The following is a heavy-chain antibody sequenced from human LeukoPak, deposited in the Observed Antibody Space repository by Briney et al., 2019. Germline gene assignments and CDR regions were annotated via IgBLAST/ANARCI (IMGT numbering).Heavy chain of an antibody. CDR3: ATLPYDSSGYYSYYFDY. V-gene: IGHV1-24*01. J-gene: IGHJ4*02. CDR1: GYTLTELS. D-gene: IGHD3-22*01. Sequence: ASVKVSCKFSGYTLTELSMHWVRQPPGKGLEWMGGFDPEDGETIYAQKFQGRVTMTEDTSTDTAYMELSSLRSEDTAVYYCATLPYDSSGYYSYYFDYWGRGTLVSVSS. CDR2: FDPEDGET.